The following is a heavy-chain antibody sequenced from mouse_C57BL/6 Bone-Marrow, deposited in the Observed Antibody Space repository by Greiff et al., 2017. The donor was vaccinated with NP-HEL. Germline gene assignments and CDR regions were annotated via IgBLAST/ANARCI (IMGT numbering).Heavy chain of an antibody. Sequence: VQLQQSGAELVKPGASVKISCKASGYAFSSYWMNWVKQRPGKGLEWIGQIYPGDGDTNYNGKFKGKATLTADKSSSTAYMQLRSLTSEDSAVYFCARWAGLLRAMDYWGQGTSVTVSS. CDR3: ARWAGLLRAMDY. CDR1: GYAFSSYW. V-gene: IGHV1-80*01. D-gene: IGHD2-3*01. CDR2: IYPGDGDT. J-gene: IGHJ4*01.